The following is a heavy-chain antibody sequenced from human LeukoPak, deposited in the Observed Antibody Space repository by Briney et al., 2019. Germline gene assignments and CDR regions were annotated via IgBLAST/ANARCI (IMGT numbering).Heavy chain of an antibody. Sequence: GGSLRLSCAASGFTFSSYSMSWVRQAPGKGLEWVSGIRSGDDETYYADSVKGRFTISRDNSKNTLYLQMNSLRPEDTAVYYCARGRDGYNGNYFDYWGQGTLVTVSS. CDR1: GFTFSSYS. J-gene: IGHJ4*02. CDR3: ARGRDGYNGNYFDY. D-gene: IGHD5-24*01. V-gene: IGHV3-23*01. CDR2: IRSGDDET.